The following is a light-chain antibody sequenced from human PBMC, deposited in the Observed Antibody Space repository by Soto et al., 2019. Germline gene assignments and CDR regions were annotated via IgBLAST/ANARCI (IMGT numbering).Light chain of an antibody. Sequence: EIVLTQSPATLSLSPGERATLSCRVSQSVSSYLAWYQQKPGQAPRLLIYDASNRAPGIPARFSGSGSGTDFTLTISSLEPEDFAVYYCQQRSNWLTFGGGTKVEIK. CDR1: QSVSSY. CDR2: DAS. J-gene: IGKJ4*01. V-gene: IGKV3-11*01. CDR3: QQRSNWLT.